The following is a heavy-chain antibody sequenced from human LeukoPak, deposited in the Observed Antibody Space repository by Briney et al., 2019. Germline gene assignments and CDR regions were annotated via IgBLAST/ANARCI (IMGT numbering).Heavy chain of an antibody. CDR1: GFTFSSYC. V-gene: IGHV3-74*01. CDR2: ISTDGTST. Sequence: GGSLRLSCAPSGFTFSSYCMHWVRQAPGEGRVWLSRISTDGTSTSYADSVKGRFTISRDIAKNTLYLKMHSLSAEDARVYYSAGCGSECYSLDYWGQGALVTVSS. CDR3: AGCGSECYSLDY. J-gene: IGHJ4*02. D-gene: IGHD2-21*01.